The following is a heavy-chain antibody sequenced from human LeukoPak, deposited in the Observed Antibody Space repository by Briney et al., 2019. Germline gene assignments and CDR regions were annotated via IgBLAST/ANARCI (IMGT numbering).Heavy chain of an antibody. CDR3: ARESGLVVVPGAPGH. CDR1: GYTFVGSY. CDR2: INPNTGGT. D-gene: IGHD2-15*01. J-gene: IGHJ4*02. Sequence: ASVKVSCKASGYTFVGSYVHWIRQAPGQGLEWVGWINPNTGGTHYPPKFQGRVTLTRDTSIHTAYMELSNLTYNDTALYYCARESGLVVVPGAPGHWGQGTLVTVAS. V-gene: IGHV1-2*02.